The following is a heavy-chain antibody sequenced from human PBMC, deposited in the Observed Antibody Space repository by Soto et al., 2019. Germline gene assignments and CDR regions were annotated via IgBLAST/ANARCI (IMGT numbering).Heavy chain of an antibody. Sequence: EVQLLESGGGLVQPGGSLRLSCAASGFTFNNYAMSWVRQAPGRGLEWVSAGVGSGGASYYADSVRGRFTISRDNFKNTLYLQMNSLRAEDTAVYYCAKGGYSYRTAYWGQGTLVTVSS. CDR2: GVGSGGAS. V-gene: IGHV3-23*01. J-gene: IGHJ4*02. CDR3: AKGGYSYRTAY. CDR1: GFTFNNYA. D-gene: IGHD5-18*01.